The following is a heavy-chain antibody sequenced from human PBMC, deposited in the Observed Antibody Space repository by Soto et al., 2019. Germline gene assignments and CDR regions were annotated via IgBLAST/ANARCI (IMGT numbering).Heavy chain of an antibody. J-gene: IGHJ6*02. Sequence: GASVKVSCKASGYTFTGYDMHWVRQAPGQGLEWMGWINPNSGGTNYAQKFQGRVTMTRDTSISTAYMELSRLRSDDTAVYYCARDXYSSSSWGYYYYYGLDVWGQGTTVTVSS. CDR1: GYTFTGYD. CDR2: INPNSGGT. CDR3: ARDXYSSSSWGYYYYYGLDV. V-gene: IGHV1-2*02. D-gene: IGHD6-6*01.